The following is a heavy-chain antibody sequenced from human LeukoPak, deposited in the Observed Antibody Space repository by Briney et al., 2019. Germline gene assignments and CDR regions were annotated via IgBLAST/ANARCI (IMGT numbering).Heavy chain of an antibody. D-gene: IGHD3-9*01. Sequence: GRSLRLSCAASGFTFSSYGMHWVRQAPGKGLEWVAVISYDGSNKYYADSVKGRFTISRDNSKNTLYLQMNSLKTEDTAVYYCTTVLRYFDWPPDYWGQGTLVTVSS. V-gene: IGHV3-30*03. J-gene: IGHJ4*02. CDR1: GFTFSSYG. CDR3: TTVLRYFDWPPDY. CDR2: ISYDGSNK.